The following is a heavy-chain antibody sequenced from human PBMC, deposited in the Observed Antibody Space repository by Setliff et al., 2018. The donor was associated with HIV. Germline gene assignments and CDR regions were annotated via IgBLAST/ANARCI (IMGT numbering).Heavy chain of an antibody. CDR2: ISSSSYI. V-gene: IGHV3-21*01. CDR3: ARDWWELLGNYGMDV. D-gene: IGHD1-26*01. Sequence: PGGSLRLSCAASGFTFSSYSMNWVRQAPGKGLEWVSSISSSSYIYYADSVKGRFTISRDNAKNSLYLQMNSLRAEDTAVYYCARDWWELLGNYGMDVWGQGTTVTVSS. J-gene: IGHJ6*02. CDR1: GFTFSSYS.